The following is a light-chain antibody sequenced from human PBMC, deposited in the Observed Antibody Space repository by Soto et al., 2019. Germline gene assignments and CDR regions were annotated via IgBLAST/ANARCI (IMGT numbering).Light chain of an antibody. CDR1: QNISSY. V-gene: IGKV3-11*01. CDR2: DVS. J-gene: IGKJ1*01. Sequence: IVLTQSPVTLSLSPGERATLSCRASQNISSYLIWYQQKPGQAPRLLMYDVSNRATGIPARFSGSGSGTDSTLTISSLEPEDLAVYYCQQRSNWPRTFGQGTKVDIK. CDR3: QQRSNWPRT.